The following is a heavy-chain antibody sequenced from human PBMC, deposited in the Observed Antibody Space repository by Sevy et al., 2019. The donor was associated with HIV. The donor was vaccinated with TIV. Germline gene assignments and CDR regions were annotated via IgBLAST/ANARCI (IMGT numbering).Heavy chain of an antibody. CDR3: VGRRYSPAYSWAYHFDY. Sequence: GGSLRLSCAASGFDFSDYYMNWIRQTPGKGQEWISYISVSSSAKYYTDSVKGRFAIVRDNAGHSLYLQMNSLGVEDTVGYFCVGRRYSPAYSWAYHFDYWGQGALVTVSS. D-gene: IGHD3-16*01. V-gene: IGHV3-11*01. CDR1: GFDFSDYY. J-gene: IGHJ4*02. CDR2: ISVSSSAK.